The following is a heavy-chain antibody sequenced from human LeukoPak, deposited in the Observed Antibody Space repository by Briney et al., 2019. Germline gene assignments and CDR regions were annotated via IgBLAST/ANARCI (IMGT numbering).Heavy chain of an antibody. D-gene: IGHD3-16*01. V-gene: IGHV3-74*01. Sequence: GGSLRLSCAASGFTFSNYWMHWVRQAPGKGLVWVSRIDTDGSDTRYADSVKGRFTISRDNAKNTLYLQMNSLRAEDTAVYYCARDDRGEFYFDYWGQGTLVTVSS. CDR1: GFTFSNYW. J-gene: IGHJ4*02. CDR2: IDTDGSDT. CDR3: ARDDRGEFYFDY.